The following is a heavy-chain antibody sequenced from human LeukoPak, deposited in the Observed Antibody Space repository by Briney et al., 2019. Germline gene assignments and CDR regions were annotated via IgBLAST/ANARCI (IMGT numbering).Heavy chain of an antibody. D-gene: IGHD5-18*01. V-gene: IGHV3-49*04. CDR2: IRSKAYGGTT. Sequence: GGSLRLSCAASGFTVSSNYMSWVRQAPGKGLEWVGFIRSKAYGGTTEYAASVKGRFTISRDDSKSIAYLQMNSLKTEDTAVYYCTRVGSDTAMVQYYFDYWGQGTLVTVSS. J-gene: IGHJ4*02. CDR1: GFTVSSNY. CDR3: TRVGSDTAMVQYYFDY.